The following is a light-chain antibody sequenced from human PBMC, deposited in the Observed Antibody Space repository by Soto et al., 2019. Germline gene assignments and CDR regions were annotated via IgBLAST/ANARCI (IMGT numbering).Light chain of an antibody. V-gene: IGKV3-15*01. CDR3: QPYNNWPLT. Sequence: EIVMTQSPGTLSVSPGERATLSCRASQSVSVNLAWYQQKPGQAPRLLIYGVSTRATGIPARFSGSESGTEFTLTINSLQSEDFAIYYCQPYNNWPLTFGGGTKVDIK. CDR2: GVS. J-gene: IGKJ4*01. CDR1: QSVSVN.